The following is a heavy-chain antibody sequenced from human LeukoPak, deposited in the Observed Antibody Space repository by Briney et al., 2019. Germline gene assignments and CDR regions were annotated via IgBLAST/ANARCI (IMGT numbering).Heavy chain of an antibody. CDR1: GFTFSSYD. V-gene: IGHV3-23*01. CDR3: AKAPRFYDSSGYYFAYFDY. J-gene: IGHJ4*02. CDR2: ISGSGGST. Sequence: GGSLRLSCAASGFTFSSYDMSWVRQAPGKGLEWVSGISGSGGSTYYADSVKGRFTISRDNSKSTLYLQMNGLRAGDTALYYCAKAPRFYDSSGYYFAYFDYWGQGTLVTVSS. D-gene: IGHD3-22*01.